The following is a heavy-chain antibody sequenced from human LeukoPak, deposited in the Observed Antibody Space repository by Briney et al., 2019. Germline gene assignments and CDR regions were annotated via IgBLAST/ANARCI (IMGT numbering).Heavy chain of an antibody. CDR3: ASGYYSRRFDY. CDR2: IKEDGSEK. D-gene: IGHD3-22*01. Sequence: GGSLRLSCEASGFTFSTYWMSWVRQAPGKGLEWVANIKEDGSEKYYVDSVKGRFTISRDNAKNSLYLQMNSLRAEDTAVYYCASGYYSRRFDYWGQGTLATVSS. J-gene: IGHJ4*02. V-gene: IGHV3-7*01. CDR1: GFTFSTYW.